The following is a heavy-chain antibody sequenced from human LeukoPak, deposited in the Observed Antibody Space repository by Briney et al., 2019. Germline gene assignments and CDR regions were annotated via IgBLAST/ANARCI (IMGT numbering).Heavy chain of an antibody. CDR2: IYHSGST. CDR1: GGSISSGGYS. J-gene: IGHJ4*02. Sequence: SETLSLTCAVSGGSISSGGYSWSWIRQPPGKGLEWIGYIYHSGSTYYNPSLKSRVTISVDRSKNQFSLKLSSVTAADTVVYYCARDPGYCSGGSCYSFFDYWGQGTLVTVSS. CDR3: ARDPGYCSGGSCYSFFDY. D-gene: IGHD2-15*01. V-gene: IGHV4-30-2*01.